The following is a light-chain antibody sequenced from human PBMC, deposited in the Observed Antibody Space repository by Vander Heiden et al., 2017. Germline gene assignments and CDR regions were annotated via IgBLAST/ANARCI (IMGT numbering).Light chain of an antibody. J-gene: IGKJ1*01. CDR2: WAS. CDR3: QQYYSTPPT. CDR1: QSVLYSSNNKNY. V-gene: IGKV4-1*01. Sequence: DIAMTQSPDSLAVSRGERATINCKSSQSVLYSSNNKNYLAWYQQKPGQPPKLLIYWASTRESGVPDRFSGSGSGTDFTLTISSLQAEDVAVYYCQQYYSTPPTFGQGTKVEIK.